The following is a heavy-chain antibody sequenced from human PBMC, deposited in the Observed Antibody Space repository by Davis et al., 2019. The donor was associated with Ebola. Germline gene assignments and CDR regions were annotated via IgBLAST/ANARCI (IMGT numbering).Heavy chain of an antibody. J-gene: IGHJ4*02. CDR1: GYTFTSYG. V-gene: IGHV1-46*01. Sequence: ASVKVSCKASGYTFTSYGISWVRQAPGQGLEWMGIINPSGGSTSYAQKFQGRVTMTRDTSTSTAYMELSSLRSEDTAVYYCARAEWLRFNRFDYWGQGTLVTVSS. CDR3: ARAEWLRFNRFDY. CDR2: INPSGGST. D-gene: IGHD5-12*01.